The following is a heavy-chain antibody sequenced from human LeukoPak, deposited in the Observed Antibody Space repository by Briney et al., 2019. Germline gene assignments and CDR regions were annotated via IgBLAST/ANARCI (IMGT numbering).Heavy chain of an antibody. D-gene: IGHD6-19*01. CDR2: ISCDGNNK. J-gene: IGHJ4*02. Sequence: GRSLRLSCAASGFTLSSNAMHWVRQAPGKGLEWVALISCDGNNKYYADSVKGRFTISRDNSKNTLYLQMNSLRAEDTAVYYCARDRVGGSGWYYFDYWGQGTLVTVSS. CDR1: GFTLSSNA. CDR3: ARDRVGGSGWYYFDY. V-gene: IGHV3-30*04.